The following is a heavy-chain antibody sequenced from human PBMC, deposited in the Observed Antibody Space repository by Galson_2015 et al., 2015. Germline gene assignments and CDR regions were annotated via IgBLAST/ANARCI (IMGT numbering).Heavy chain of an antibody. CDR3: AKPSGLLTGYYLS. J-gene: IGHJ5*02. D-gene: IGHD3-9*01. V-gene: IGHV3-23*01. Sequence: SLRLSCAASGFRFDSYAMTWVRQAPGKGLEWVSVLSGSGASTYYADSVKGRFTISRDNSKNTLYLQMNSLRVEDTAVYYCAKPSGLLTGYYLSWGQGTLVTVSS. CDR1: GFRFDSYA. CDR2: LSGSGAST.